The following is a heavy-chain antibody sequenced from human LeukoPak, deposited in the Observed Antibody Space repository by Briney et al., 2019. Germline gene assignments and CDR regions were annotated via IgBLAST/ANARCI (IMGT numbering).Heavy chain of an antibody. D-gene: IGHD1-26*01. CDR2: IYYSGST. Sequence: PSETLSLTCTVSGGSISSSSYYWGWIRQPPGKGLEWIGSIYYSGSTYYNPSLKSRVTISVDTSKNQFSLKLSSVTAADTAVYYCPRRGWAYFDYWGQGTLVTVSS. V-gene: IGHV4-39*01. CDR3: PRRGWAYFDY. J-gene: IGHJ4*02. CDR1: GGSISSSSYY.